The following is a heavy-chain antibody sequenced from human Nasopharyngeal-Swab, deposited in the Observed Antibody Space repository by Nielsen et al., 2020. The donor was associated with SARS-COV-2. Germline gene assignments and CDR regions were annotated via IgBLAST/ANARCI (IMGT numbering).Heavy chain of an antibody. CDR2: IWYNGTNK. CDR1: GFSVTSHG. D-gene: IGHD3-22*01. J-gene: IGHJ4*02. Sequence: GESLKISCKASGFSVTSHGMHWVRQAPGKGLEGVAVIWYNGTNKFYADSVKGRFTISRDNSKNTLYLQMNSLRAEDTAMYYCHLSSGYDGYINYWGQGTLVTVSS. CDR3: HLSSGYDGYINY. V-gene: IGHV3-33*01.